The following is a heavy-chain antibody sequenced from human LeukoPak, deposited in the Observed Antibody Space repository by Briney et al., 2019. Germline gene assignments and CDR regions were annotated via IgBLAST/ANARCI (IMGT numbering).Heavy chain of an antibody. Sequence: VASVKVSCKASGYTFTSYGISWVRQAPGQGLEWMGWISAYNGNTNYAQKLQGRVTMTTDTSTSTAHIELRSLRSDDTAVYYCARGRVTLAAAGTRNWFDPWGQGTLVTVSS. CDR1: GYTFTSYG. CDR2: ISAYNGNT. V-gene: IGHV1-18*04. D-gene: IGHD6-13*01. J-gene: IGHJ5*02. CDR3: ARGRVTLAAAGTRNWFDP.